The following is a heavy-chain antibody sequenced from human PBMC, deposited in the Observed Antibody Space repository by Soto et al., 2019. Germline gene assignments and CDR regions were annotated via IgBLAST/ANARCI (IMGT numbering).Heavy chain of an antibody. CDR3: ARDLDHTVTTDAFDI. CDR1: GFTFSSYS. J-gene: IGHJ3*02. Sequence: GGSLRLSCAASGFTFSSYSMNWVRQAPGKGLEWVSYISSSSSTIYYADSVKGRFTISRDNAKNSLYLQMNSLRDEDTAVYYCARDLDHTVTTDAFDIWGQGTMVTVSS. D-gene: IGHD4-17*01. CDR2: ISSSSSTI. V-gene: IGHV3-48*02.